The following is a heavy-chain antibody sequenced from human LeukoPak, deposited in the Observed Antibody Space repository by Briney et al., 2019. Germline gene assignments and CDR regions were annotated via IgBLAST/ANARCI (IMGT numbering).Heavy chain of an antibody. Sequence: SETVSLTRTVSGGSISSYHWSWIRQSAGKGLEWIGRIYPSGSTNYNPTLESRVTMSIDTSRNQFSLKLNSVTAADTAVYYCVRERDWDVSGMDVWGRGTTVTGSS. J-gene: IGHJ6*02. V-gene: IGHV4-4*07. CDR3: VRERDWDVSGMDV. CDR2: IYPSGST. CDR1: GGSISSYH. D-gene: IGHD2-21*02.